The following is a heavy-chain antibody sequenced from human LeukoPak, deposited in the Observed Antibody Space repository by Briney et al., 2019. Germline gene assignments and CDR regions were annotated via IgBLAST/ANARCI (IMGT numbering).Heavy chain of an antibody. CDR3: TRGGGWFGELRGYFQH. CDR2: INHSGST. Sequence: SETLSLTCAVYGGSFSGYYWSWIRQPPGKGLEWIGEINHSGSTNYNPSLKGRVTISVDTSKNQFSLKLSSVTAADTAVYYCTRGGGWFGELRGYFQHWGQGTLVTVSS. D-gene: IGHD3-10*01. V-gene: IGHV4-34*01. J-gene: IGHJ1*01. CDR1: GGSFSGYY.